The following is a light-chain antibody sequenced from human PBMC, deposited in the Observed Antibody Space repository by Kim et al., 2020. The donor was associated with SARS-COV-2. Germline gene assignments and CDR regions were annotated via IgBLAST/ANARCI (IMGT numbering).Light chain of an antibody. V-gene: IGLV3-1*01. CDR2: QDS. J-gene: IGLJ3*02. Sequence: VSPAPTAIITFSGGKWWDRFACWYQRKPGQSPVLVIDQDSKQPSEIPERFSGSNSGNTATLTISGTQAMDEADYYCQAWDSSAWVFGGGTHLTVL. CDR3: QAWDSSAWV. CDR1: KWWDRF.